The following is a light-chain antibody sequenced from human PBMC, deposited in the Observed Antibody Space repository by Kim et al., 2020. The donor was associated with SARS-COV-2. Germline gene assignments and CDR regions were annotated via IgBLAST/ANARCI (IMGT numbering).Light chain of an antibody. V-gene: IGLV2-23*02. Sequence: GQSITISCTGTSKDVGDFAYVSWFQQYPGKAPKLLIYEVAKRPSGISDRFSGSKSGNTASLTISGLQVEDEADYYCCSYAGRSTLVFGAGTKVTAL. J-gene: IGLJ2*01. CDR3: CSYAGRSTLV. CDR2: EVA. CDR1: SKDVGDFAY.